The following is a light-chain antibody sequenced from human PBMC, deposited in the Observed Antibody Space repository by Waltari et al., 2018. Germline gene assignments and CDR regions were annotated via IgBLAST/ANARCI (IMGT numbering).Light chain of an antibody. CDR3: ATWDNSLTDVV. V-gene: IGLV1-51*01. CDR2: DNN. CDR1: SSNIGNYY. Sequence: QSVLTQPPSVSAAPGQKVTISCSGRSSNIGNYYVSWYHQLPGAAPKLLIYDNNKRPSGVPVRFSAAKAGTSATLGITGLQIGDEADYYCATWDNSLTDVVFGGGTKLTVL. J-gene: IGLJ3*02.